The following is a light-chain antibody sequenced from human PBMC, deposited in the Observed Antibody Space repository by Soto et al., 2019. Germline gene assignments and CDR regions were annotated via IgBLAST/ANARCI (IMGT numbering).Light chain of an antibody. CDR1: QRLLHSDGKAY. Sequence: VLTQTPLSLSVTPGQPASISCKSSQRLLHSDGKAYLYWYLQRPGQPPQLLIYDVSKRFSGVXDXSSGSGSGTDFALKISRVEAEDVGVYYCMQSVELPLTFGGGTKVEIK. V-gene: IGKV2D-29*01. CDR2: DVS. J-gene: IGKJ4*01. CDR3: MQSVELPLT.